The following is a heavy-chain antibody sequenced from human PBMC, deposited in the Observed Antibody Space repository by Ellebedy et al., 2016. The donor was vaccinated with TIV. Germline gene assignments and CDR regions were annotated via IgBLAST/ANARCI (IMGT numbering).Heavy chain of an antibody. CDR3: ARGYDNTGFYDCPYDH. D-gene: IGHD2-21*02. Sequence: MPGGSLRLSCSVSGGSIGRYFWTWIRQSPEKGPEWIGYVFSSGYTNYNPSLESRVTISIDTSKGQFSLRLTSVAAADTAVYYCARGYDNTGFYDCPYDHWGQGTLVTVSS. V-gene: IGHV4-59*01. CDR1: GGSIGRYF. J-gene: IGHJ4*02. CDR2: VFSSGYT.